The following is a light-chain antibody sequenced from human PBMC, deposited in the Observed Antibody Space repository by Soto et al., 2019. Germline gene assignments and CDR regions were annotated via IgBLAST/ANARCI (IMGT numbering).Light chain of an antibody. CDR2: GAS. Sequence: DIVLTQSPGTLSLSPRERATLSCRASQSVSSGYLAWYQQKPGQAPRLLIYGASSRATGIPDRFSGSGSGTDFTLTISRLEPEDFAVYYCQQYGSSPKTFGQGTKVDI. CDR3: QQYGSSPKT. V-gene: IGKV3-20*01. CDR1: QSVSSGY. J-gene: IGKJ1*01.